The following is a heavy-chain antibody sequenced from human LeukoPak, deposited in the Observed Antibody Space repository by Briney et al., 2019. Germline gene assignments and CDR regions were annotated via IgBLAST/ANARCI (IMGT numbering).Heavy chain of an antibody. Sequence: ASVNVSFKASGYTFTSYGISWVRQAPGQGLEWMGWISAYNGNTNYAQKLQGRVTMTTDTSTSTAYMELRSLRSDDTAVYYCARFAVDDFWSGYYRKNWFDPWGQGTLVTVSS. CDR2: ISAYNGNT. J-gene: IGHJ5*02. CDR1: GYTFTSYG. CDR3: ARFAVDDFWSGYYRKNWFDP. V-gene: IGHV1-18*01. D-gene: IGHD3-3*01.